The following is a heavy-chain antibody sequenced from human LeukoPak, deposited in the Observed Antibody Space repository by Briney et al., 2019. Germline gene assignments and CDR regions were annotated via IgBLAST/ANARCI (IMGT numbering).Heavy chain of an antibody. Sequence: SETLSLTCTVSGDSISNYYWSWIRQPAGEGLEWIGRIYTSGSTKYNPSLKSRVTMSVDTSKNQFSLKLSSVTAADTAVYYCARAGYSSGWYGRPVYFDYWGQGTLVTVSS. J-gene: IGHJ4*02. CDR1: GDSISNYY. D-gene: IGHD6-19*01. CDR2: IYTSGST. CDR3: ARAGYSSGWYGRPVYFDY. V-gene: IGHV4-4*07.